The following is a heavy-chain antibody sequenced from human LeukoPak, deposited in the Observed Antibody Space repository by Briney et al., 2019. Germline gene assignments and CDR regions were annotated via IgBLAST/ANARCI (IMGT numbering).Heavy chain of an antibody. Sequence: SGTLSLTCAVSGGSISSSNWWSWVRQPPGKGLEWIGEIYHSGSTNYNPSLKSRATISVDKSKNQFSLKLSSVTAADTAVYYCAREGPYYYGSGSYLGGPERYYFDYWGQGTLVTVSS. D-gene: IGHD3-10*01. CDR2: IYHSGST. J-gene: IGHJ4*02. CDR3: AREGPYYYGSGSYLGGPERYYFDY. V-gene: IGHV4-4*02. CDR1: GGSISSSNW.